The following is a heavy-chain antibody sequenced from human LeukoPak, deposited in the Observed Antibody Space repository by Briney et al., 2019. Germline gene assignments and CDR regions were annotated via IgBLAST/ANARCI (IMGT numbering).Heavy chain of an antibody. CDR3: ARDYGGYYYDSSGYSYYIDV. Sequence: GRSLRLSCAASGFTFSSYAMHWVRQAPGKGLEWVAVISYDGSNKYYADSVKGRFTISRDNSKNTLYLQMSSLRAEDTAVYYCARDYGGYYYDSSGYSYYIDVWGKGTTVTVSS. CDR1: GFTFSSYA. D-gene: IGHD3-22*01. CDR2: ISYDGSNK. J-gene: IGHJ6*03. V-gene: IGHV3-30*15.